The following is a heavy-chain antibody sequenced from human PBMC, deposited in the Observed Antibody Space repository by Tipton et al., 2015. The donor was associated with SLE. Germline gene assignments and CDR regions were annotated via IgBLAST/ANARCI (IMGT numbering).Heavy chain of an antibody. CDR3: ARARSEDTFWRDYVYYYYYMDI. CDR2: IFNGWNT. Sequence: TLSLTCFVSGGSVSSSNQYWGWMRQTPGKGLEWIGSIFNGWNTYYNPSLKSRVTISVDTSKNQFSLKLVSLTAADTAVYYCARARSEDTFWRDYVYYYYYMDIWGRGTTVTVSS. D-gene: IGHD3-3*01. V-gene: IGHV4-39*07. J-gene: IGHJ6*03. CDR1: GGSVSSSNQY.